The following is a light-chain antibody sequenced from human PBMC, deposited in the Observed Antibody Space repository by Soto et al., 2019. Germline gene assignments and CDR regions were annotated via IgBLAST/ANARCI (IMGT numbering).Light chain of an antibody. CDR1: SSDVGSYNL. CDR3: CSYAGSSTYV. CDR2: EGS. V-gene: IGLV2-23*01. Sequence: QSALAQPASVSGSPGQSLTISCTGTSSDVGSYNLVSWYQQHPGKAPKLMIYEGSKRPSGVSNRFSGSKSGNTASLTISGLQAEDEADYYCCSYAGSSTYVFGNGTKVTVL. J-gene: IGLJ1*01.